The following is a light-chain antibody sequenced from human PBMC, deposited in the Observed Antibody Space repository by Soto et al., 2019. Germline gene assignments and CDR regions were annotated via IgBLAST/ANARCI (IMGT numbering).Light chain of an antibody. CDR3: AAWDYTLNAYV. J-gene: IGLJ1*01. V-gene: IGLV1-44*01. CDR1: SSNIGSNT. CDR2: SNN. Sequence: QSVLTLPPSTPRTPGQRVTFSCSGGSSNIGSNTVNWYQHLPGTAPKLLIYSNNQRPSGVPDRFSVFKSGTSASLAVSGLQSEDEVDYYCAAWDYTLNAYVFGTGTKVTVL.